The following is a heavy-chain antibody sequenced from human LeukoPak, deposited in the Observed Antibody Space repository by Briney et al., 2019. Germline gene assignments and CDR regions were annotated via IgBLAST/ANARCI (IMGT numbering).Heavy chain of an antibody. Sequence: PSETLSLTCTVSGGSISSYYWNWIRQPPGRGLEWIGYIHTSGSTNYSSSLKSRVSISVDTSENHFSLKLSSVTAADTAVYFCARLTRLSTSPDRYYFDYWGQGTLVTVSS. CDR3: ARLTRLSTSPDRYYFDY. CDR2: IHTSGST. J-gene: IGHJ4*02. V-gene: IGHV4-4*09. D-gene: IGHD6-6*01. CDR1: GGSISSYY.